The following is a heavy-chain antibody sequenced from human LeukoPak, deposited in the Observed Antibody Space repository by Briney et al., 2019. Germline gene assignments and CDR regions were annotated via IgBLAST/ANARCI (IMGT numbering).Heavy chain of an antibody. Sequence: SETLPLTCAVYGGSFSGYYWSWIRQPPGKGLEWIGEINHSGSTNYNPSLKSRVTISVDTSKNQFSLKLSSVTAADTAVYYCARARELYDYILDWFDPWGQGTLVTVSS. CDR3: ARARELYDYILDWFDP. CDR1: GGSFSGYY. D-gene: IGHD4-11*01. CDR2: INHSGST. V-gene: IGHV4-34*01. J-gene: IGHJ5*02.